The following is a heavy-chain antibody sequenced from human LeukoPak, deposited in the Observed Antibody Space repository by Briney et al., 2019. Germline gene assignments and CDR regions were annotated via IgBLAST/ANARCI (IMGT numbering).Heavy chain of an antibody. CDR3: ARGAGCSSTSCYMHYYYGMDV. J-gene: IGHJ6*02. CDR1: GGSFSGYY. Sequence: PSETLSLTCAVYGGSFSGYYWSWIRQPPGKGLEWIGEINHSGSTNYNPSLKSRVTISVDTSKNQFSLKLSSVTAADTAVYYCARGAGCSSTSCYMHYYYGMDVWGQGTTVTVSS. CDR2: INHSGST. D-gene: IGHD2-2*02. V-gene: IGHV4-34*01.